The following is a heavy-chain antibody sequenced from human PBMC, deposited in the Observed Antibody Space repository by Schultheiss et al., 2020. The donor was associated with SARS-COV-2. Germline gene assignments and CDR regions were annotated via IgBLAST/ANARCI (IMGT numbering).Heavy chain of an antibody. D-gene: IGHD3-22*01. CDR2: ISYDGNNI. V-gene: IGHV3-30*01. CDR1: GFTFSNYV. Sequence: GESLKISCAASGFTFSNYVMHWVRQAPGKGLEWVALISYDGNNIYSADSVKGRFTISRDNSKNTLYLQMNSLRAEDTAVYYCARVGSDYYDSSGQSIKYYGMDVWGQGTTVTVSS. J-gene: IGHJ6*02. CDR3: ARVGSDYYDSSGQSIKYYGMDV.